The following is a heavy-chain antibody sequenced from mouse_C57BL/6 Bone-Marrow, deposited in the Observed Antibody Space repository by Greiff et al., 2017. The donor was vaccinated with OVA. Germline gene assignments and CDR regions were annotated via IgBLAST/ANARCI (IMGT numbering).Heavy chain of an antibody. D-gene: IGHD1-1*01. CDR2: ISSGGSYT. CDR1: GFTFSSYG. V-gene: IGHV5-6*01. Sequence: EVKLVESGGDLVKPGGSLKLSCAASGFTFSSYGMSWVRQTPDKRLEWVATISSGGSYTYYPDSVKGRFTISRDNAKNTLYLQMSSLKSEDTAMYYCARPDYGSSDDYYAMDYWGQGTSVTVSS. CDR3: ARPDYGSSDDYYAMDY. J-gene: IGHJ4*01.